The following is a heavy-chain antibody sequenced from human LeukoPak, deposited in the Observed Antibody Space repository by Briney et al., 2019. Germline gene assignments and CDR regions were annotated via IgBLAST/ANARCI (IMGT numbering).Heavy chain of an antibody. CDR2: IIPIFGTA. D-gene: IGHD3-3*01. CDR1: GYTFTSYG. Sequence: SVKVSCKASGYTFTSYGISWVRQAPGQGLEWMGGIIPIFGTANYAQKFQGRVTITADESTSTAYMELSSLRSEDTAVYYCAREYEFYFDYWGQGTLVTVSS. CDR3: AREYEFYFDY. J-gene: IGHJ4*02. V-gene: IGHV1-69*13.